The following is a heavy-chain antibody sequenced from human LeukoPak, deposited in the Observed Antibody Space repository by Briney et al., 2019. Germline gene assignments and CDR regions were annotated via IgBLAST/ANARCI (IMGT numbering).Heavy chain of an antibody. CDR1: GFTFSSYA. V-gene: IGHV3-23*01. J-gene: IGHJ6*03. D-gene: IGHD2/OR15-2a*01. CDR2: IVGSGGST. CDR3: AKASIYYYMDV. Sequence: GGSLRLSCAASGFTFSSYAMSWVRQAPGKGLEWVSGIVGSGGSTYYADPVKGRFTISRDNSKNTLYLQMNNVRAEDTAVYYCAKASIYYYMDVWGRGTTVTVS.